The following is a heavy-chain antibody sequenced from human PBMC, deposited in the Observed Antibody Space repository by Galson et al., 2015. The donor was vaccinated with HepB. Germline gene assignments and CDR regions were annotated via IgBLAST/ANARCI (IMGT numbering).Heavy chain of an antibody. D-gene: IGHD5-12*01. CDR1: GFTFSSYG. J-gene: IGHJ6*02. CDR3: ARDMFSGYDSPREYYYYGMDV. CDR2: IWYDGSNK. V-gene: IGHV3-33*01. Sequence: SLRLSCAASGFTFSSYGMHWGRQAPGNGREWVAVIWYDGSNKYYADSVKGRFTISRDNAKNSLYLQMNSLRAEDTAVYYCARDMFSGYDSPREYYYYGMDVWGQGTTVTVSS.